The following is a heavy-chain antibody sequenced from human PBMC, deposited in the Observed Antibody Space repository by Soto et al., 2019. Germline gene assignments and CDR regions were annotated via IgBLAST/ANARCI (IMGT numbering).Heavy chain of an antibody. V-gene: IGHV4-61*01. Sequence: LSLTCSVSGGSVRTGSYHWSWIRQPPGKGLEWIGFIPNNGSPDYNPSLKSRVVVSIDRSKNQFSLKVNSVTAADTAVYFCARIGWGGDSWGQGTLVTVSS. CDR2: IPNNGSP. CDR1: GGSVRTGSYH. D-gene: IGHD7-27*01. CDR3: ARIGWGGDS. J-gene: IGHJ4*02.